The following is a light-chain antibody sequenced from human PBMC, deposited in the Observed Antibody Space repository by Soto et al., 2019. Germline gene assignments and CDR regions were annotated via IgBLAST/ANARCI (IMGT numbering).Light chain of an antibody. CDR2: LEGDGSY. CDR1: SGHSSFI. V-gene: IGLV4-60*02. Sequence: QSVLTQSSSASASLGSSVKLTCTLSSGHSSFIIAWHQQQPGTAPRFLMKLEGDGSYDKGSGVPDRFSGSSSGADRYLTISNLQFEDEADYYCETWDDNTWVFGGGTTLPVL. J-gene: IGLJ3*02. CDR3: ETWDDNTWV.